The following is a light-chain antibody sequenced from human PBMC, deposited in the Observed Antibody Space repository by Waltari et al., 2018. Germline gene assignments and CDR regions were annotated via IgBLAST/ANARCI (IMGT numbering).Light chain of an antibody. J-gene: IGKJ1*01. CDR1: QSLVFSDGNTY. CDR3: MQGSNWPPT. V-gene: IGKV2-30*01. CDR2: KVS. Sequence: VVMTQSPLSLAVTLGQPASISCKSNQSLVFSDGNTYLNWFHQRPGQSPGRLIYKVSHRDSGVPDRFSGSGSDTDFTLKISRVEAGDLGTYYCMQGSNWPPTFGQGTKV.